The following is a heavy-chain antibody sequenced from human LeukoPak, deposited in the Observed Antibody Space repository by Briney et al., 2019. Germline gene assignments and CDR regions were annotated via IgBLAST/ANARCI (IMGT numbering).Heavy chain of an antibody. V-gene: IGHV1-2*02. J-gene: IGHJ4*02. Sequence: GASVKVSCKASGYTFTGYYMHWVRQAPGQGLEWMGWINPNSGGTNYAQKFQGRVTMTRDPSISTAYMELSRLRSDDTAVYYCARDQYYDFWSGYYTGIYFDYWGQGILVTVSS. D-gene: IGHD3-3*01. CDR3: ARDQYYDFWSGYYTGIYFDY. CDR2: INPNSGGT. CDR1: GYTFTGYY.